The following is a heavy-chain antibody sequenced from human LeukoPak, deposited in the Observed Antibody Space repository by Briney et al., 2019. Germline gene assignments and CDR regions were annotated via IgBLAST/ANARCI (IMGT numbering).Heavy chain of an antibody. D-gene: IGHD1-26*01. V-gene: IGHV1-2*02. J-gene: IGHJ3*02. Sequence: ASVKVSCKDYGDIFSSYGVVWVRQAPGQGLEWMGWINPNSGGTNYAQKFQGRVTMTRDTSISTAYMELSRLRSDDTAVYYCASEVGATTLWAFDIWGQGTMVTVSS. CDR3: ASEVGATTLWAFDI. CDR1: GDIFSSYG. CDR2: INPNSGGT.